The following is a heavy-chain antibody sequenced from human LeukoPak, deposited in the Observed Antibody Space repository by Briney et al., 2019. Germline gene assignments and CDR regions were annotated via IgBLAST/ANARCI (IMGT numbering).Heavy chain of an antibody. D-gene: IGHD3-10*01. CDR2: ISSSSSYI. Sequence: GGSLRLSCAASGFTFSSYSMNWVRQAPGKGLEWVSSISSSSSYIYYADSVKGRFTISRDNAKNSLYLQMNSLRAEDTAVHYCARGGEEDTVADVLPLFGELPPLYYYYYGMDVWGQGTTVTVSS. CDR3: ARGGEEDTVADVLPLFGELPPLYYYYYGMDV. CDR1: GFTFSSYS. J-gene: IGHJ6*02. V-gene: IGHV3-21*01.